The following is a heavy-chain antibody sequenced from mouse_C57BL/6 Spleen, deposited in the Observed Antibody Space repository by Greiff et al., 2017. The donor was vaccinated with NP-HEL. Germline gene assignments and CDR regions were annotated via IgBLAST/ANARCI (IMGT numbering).Heavy chain of an antibody. CDR1: GYTFTSYW. J-gene: IGHJ2*01. Sequence: QVQLQQPGTELVKPGASVKLSCKASGYTFTSYWMHWVKQRPGQGLEWIGNINPSNGGTNYNEKFKSKATLTVDKSSSTAYMQLSRLTSEDSAVYYCARPAYYGSVFDYWGQGTTLTVSS. V-gene: IGHV1-53*01. D-gene: IGHD1-1*01. CDR3: ARPAYYGSVFDY. CDR2: INPSNGGT.